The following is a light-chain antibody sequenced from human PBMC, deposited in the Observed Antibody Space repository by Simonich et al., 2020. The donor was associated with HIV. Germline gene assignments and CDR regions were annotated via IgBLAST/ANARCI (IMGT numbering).Light chain of an antibody. J-gene: IGKJ4*01. CDR3: QQRSNWPLT. CDR2: GAS. Sequence: IVLTQSPGTLSLSPGERATLSCRASQSVSSSYLAWYQQRPGQAPRLLIYGASTRATGIPARFSGSGSGTECTLTISSREPEDFAVYYCQQRSNWPLTFGGGTKVEIK. V-gene: IGKV3D-20*02. CDR1: QSVSSSY.